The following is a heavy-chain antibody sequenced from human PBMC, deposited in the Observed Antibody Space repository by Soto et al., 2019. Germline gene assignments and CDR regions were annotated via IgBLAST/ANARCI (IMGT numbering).Heavy chain of an antibody. J-gene: IGHJ6*02. D-gene: IGHD3-10*01. CDR1: GGTFSSYA. V-gene: IGHV1-69*13. CDR2: IIPIFGTA. CDR3: ARPLYVSGSYSLHYYYYGMDV. Sequence: ASVKVSCKASGGTFSSYAINWVRQAPGQGLEWMGGIIPIFGTANYAQKFQGRVTITADESTSTAYMELSSLRSEDTAVYYCARPLYVSGSYSLHYYYYGMDVWGQGTTVTVSS.